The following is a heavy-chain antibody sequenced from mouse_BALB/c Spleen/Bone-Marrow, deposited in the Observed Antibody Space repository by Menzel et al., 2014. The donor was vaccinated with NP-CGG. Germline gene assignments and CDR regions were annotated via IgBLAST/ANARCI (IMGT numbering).Heavy chain of an antibody. D-gene: IGHD1-1*01. CDR1: GYSFTSYY. V-gene: IGHV1S135*01. CDR3: ARRDYGSSIYAMDY. Sequence: VQLQQPGPELMKPGASVKISCKASGYSFTSYYMHWVKQSHGKSLEWIGYIDPFNGGTSYNQKFKGKATLTVDKSSSTAYMHLSSLTSEDSAVYYCARRDYGSSIYAMDYWGQGTSVTVSS. J-gene: IGHJ4*01. CDR2: IDPFNGGT.